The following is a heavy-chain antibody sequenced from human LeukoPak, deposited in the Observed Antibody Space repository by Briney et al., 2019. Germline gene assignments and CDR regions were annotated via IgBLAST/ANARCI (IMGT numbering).Heavy chain of an antibody. CDR3: ARGPPLGWLPIDY. D-gene: IGHD3-3*01. V-gene: IGHV4-39*07. CDR1: GGSISSYY. CDR2: IYYSGST. Sequence: SETLSLTCTVSGGSISSYYWGWIRQPPGKGLEWIGSIYYSGSTYYNPSLKSRVTISVDTSKNQFSLKLSSVTAADTAVYYCARGPPLGWLPIDYWGQGTLVTVSS. J-gene: IGHJ4*02.